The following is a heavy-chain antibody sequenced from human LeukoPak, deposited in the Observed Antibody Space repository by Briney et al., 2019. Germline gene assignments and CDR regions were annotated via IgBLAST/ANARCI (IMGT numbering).Heavy chain of an antibody. D-gene: IGHD1-26*01. CDR2: ISGSGGST. Sequence: GGSLRLSCAASGFTFSSYAMSWVRQAPGKGLEWVSAISGSGGSTYYADSVKGRFTISRDNSKNTLYLQMNSLRAEDTAVYYCAKVGIVGATTSAYFEYWGQGTLDTVSS. J-gene: IGHJ4*02. CDR3: AKVGIVGATTSAYFEY. V-gene: IGHV3-23*01. CDR1: GFTFSSYA.